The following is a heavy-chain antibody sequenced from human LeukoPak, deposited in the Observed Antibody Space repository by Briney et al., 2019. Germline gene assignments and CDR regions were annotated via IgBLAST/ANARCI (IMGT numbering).Heavy chain of an antibody. CDR1: GVSISSYY. D-gene: IGHD6-19*01. V-gene: IGHV4-59*08. Sequence: SETLSLTCTVSGVSISSYYWSWIRQPPGKGLEWIGYIYYSGSTNYNPSLKSRVTISVDTSKNQFSLKLSSVTAADTAVYFCARSSRIPVPATDYWGQGTLVTVSS. CDR2: IYYSGST. J-gene: IGHJ4*02. CDR3: ARSSRIPVPATDY.